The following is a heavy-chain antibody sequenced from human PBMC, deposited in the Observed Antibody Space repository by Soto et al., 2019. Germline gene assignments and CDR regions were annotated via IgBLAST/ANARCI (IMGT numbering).Heavy chain of an antibody. CDR1: GFPFSIYA. J-gene: IGHJ5*02. V-gene: IGHV3-30-3*01. CDR2: ISYDGSNK. D-gene: IGHD2-15*01. CDR3: ASDSEDIVVVVAAKEGRWFDP. Sequence: GGSLRLSCAASGFPFSIYAMHLVRQSPGKGLEWVAFISYDGSNKYYADSVKGRFTISRDNSKNTLYLQMNSLRAEDTAVYYCASDSEDIVVVVAAKEGRWFDPWGQGTLITVSS.